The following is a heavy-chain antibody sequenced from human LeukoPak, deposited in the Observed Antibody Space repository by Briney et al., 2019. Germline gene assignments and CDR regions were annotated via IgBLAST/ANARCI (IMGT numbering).Heavy chain of an antibody. CDR2: IYYSGST. V-gene: IGHV4-39*07. D-gene: IGHD2-2*01. CDR1: GGSISSSSYY. CDR3: ARVYGRSTSQLGFNY. J-gene: IGHJ4*02. Sequence: SETLSLTCTVSGGSISSSSYYWGWIRQPPGKGLEWIGSIYYSGSTYYNPSLKSRVTISVDTSKNQFSLELSSVTAADTAVYYCARVYGRSTSQLGFNYWGQGTLVTVSS.